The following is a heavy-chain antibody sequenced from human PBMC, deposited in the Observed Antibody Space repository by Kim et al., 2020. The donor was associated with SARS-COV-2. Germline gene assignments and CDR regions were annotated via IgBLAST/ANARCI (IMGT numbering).Heavy chain of an antibody. D-gene: IGHD2-2*02. CDR2: INAGNGNT. V-gene: IGHV1-3*01. CDR3: AGDYFVVVPGAIRVNWFDP. Sequence: ASVKVSCKASGYTFTSYAMHWVRQAPGQRLEWMGWINAGNGNTKYSQKFQGRVTITRDTSASTAYMELSSLRSEDTAVYYCAGDYFVVVPGAIRVNWFDPWGQGTLGTVSS. J-gene: IGHJ5*02. CDR1: GYTFTSYA.